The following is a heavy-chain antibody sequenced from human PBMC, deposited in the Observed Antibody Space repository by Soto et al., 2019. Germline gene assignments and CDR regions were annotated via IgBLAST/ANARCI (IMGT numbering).Heavy chain of an antibody. Sequence: PSETLSLTCAVYGGSFSGYFWSWIRQPPGKGLEWIGEIFHGGSTNYSPSLKSRVTISVDTSKNQFSLELSSATAADTAVYYCARPHYDSNTFYYFFDYWGQGTLVTVSS. CDR3: ARPHYDSNTFYYFFDY. J-gene: IGHJ4*02. CDR2: IFHGGST. CDR1: GGSFSGYF. V-gene: IGHV4-34*12. D-gene: IGHD3-22*01.